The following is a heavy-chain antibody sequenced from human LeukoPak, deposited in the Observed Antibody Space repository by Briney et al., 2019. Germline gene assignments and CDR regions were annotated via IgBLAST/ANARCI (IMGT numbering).Heavy chain of an antibody. CDR1: GGSISSYS. CDR3: ARGTVTRDYFDY. V-gene: IGHV4-59*01. Sequence: SETLSLTCTVSGGSISSYSWSWIRQPPGKGLEWIGYIYYSGGTNYNPSLKSRVTISVDTSKNQFSLKLTSVTAVDTAVYYCARGTVTRDYFDYWGQGTLVTVSS. D-gene: IGHD4-17*01. CDR2: IYYSGGT. J-gene: IGHJ4*02.